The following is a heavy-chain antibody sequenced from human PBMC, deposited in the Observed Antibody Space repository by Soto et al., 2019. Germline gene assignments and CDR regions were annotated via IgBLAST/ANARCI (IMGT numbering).Heavy chain of an antibody. CDR1: GYSFTRHG. CDR3: ARDAAYNGSGGGLYGMDV. CDR2: ISVKKGDT. Sequence: QVQLVQSGPEVEKPGASVKVSCKASGYSFTRHGVSWVRQAPGEGLEWMGWISVKKGDTNYAQKFQGRLTLTTDTSTATAYMELRSLGSDDTAVYYCARDAAYNGSGGGLYGMDVWGQGTTVTASS. D-gene: IGHD3-10*01. V-gene: IGHV1-18*01. J-gene: IGHJ6*02.